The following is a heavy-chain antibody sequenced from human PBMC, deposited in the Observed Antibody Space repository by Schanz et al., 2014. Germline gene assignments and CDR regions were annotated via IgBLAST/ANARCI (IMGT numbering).Heavy chain of an antibody. Sequence: EVQLVESGGGLVQPGGSLRLSCAASGFTFSTSTMHWVRQAPGKGLEYVSAISNNGDSTYYADSVKGRFTISRDNSKNTLCLQMSSLRVDDMAVYYCGRAGTGMAGWYFELWGHGTLVTVSA. J-gene: IGHJ2*01. D-gene: IGHD5-18*01. CDR2: ISNNGDST. CDR3: GRAGTGMAGWYFEL. CDR1: GFTFSTST. V-gene: IGHV3-64D*06.